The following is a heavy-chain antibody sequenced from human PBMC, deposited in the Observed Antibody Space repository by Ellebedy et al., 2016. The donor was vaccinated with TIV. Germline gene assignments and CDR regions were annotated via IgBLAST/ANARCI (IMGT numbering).Heavy chain of an antibody. CDR1: GFTFSNFW. D-gene: IGHD3-10*01. CDR2: ISTGSSTK. V-gene: IGHV3-48*04. CDR3: ATLPPGSGSYYSGGGPDY. Sequence: GESLKISCAASGFTFSNFWMSWVRQAPGKGLEWVSYISTGSSTKYYADSVKGRLTISRDNAKNSLYLQMNSLRAEDTAVYYCATLPPGSGSYYSGGGPDYWGQGTLVTVSS. J-gene: IGHJ4*02.